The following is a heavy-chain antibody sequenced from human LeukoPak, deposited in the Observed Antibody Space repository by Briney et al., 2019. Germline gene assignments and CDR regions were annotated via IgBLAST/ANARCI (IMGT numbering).Heavy chain of an antibody. CDR1: GGSFSNYY. J-gene: IGHJ4*02. V-gene: IGHV4-34*01. D-gene: IGHD2-21*01. CDR2: IYHSGST. Sequence: PSETLSLTCAVDGGSFSNYYWSWIRQPPGKGLEWIGEIYHSGSTNYNPSLKSRVTISVDKSKNQFSLKLSSVTAADTAVYYCARGGGGDFDYWGQGTLVTVSS. CDR3: ARGGGGDFDY.